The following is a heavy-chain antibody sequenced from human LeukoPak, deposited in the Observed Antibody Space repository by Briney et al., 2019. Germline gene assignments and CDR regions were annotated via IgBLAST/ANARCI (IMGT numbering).Heavy chain of an antibody. D-gene: IGHD3-10*01. CDR2: IYYSGST. CDR1: GGSISSYY. CDR3: ARQRGVLFDY. V-gene: IGHV4-39*01. Sequence: SETLSLTCTVSGGSISSYYWGWIRQPPRKGLEWIGSIYYSGSTYYNPSLKSRVTISVDTSKNQFSLKLSSVTAADTAVYYCARQRGVLFDYWGQGTLVTVSS. J-gene: IGHJ4*02.